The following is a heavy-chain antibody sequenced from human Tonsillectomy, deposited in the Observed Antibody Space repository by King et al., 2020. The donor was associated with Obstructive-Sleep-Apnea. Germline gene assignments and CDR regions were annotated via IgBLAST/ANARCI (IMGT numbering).Heavy chain of an antibody. D-gene: IGHD1-26*01. Sequence: VQLVESGGGVVQPGRSLRLSCAASGFTFSTYVLHWVRQAPGKGLEWVALISYDGGNKYYADSVKGRFTISRDNSTNTLDLQMNSLTAEDTAVYYCARGLRGALSARGLGFDYWGQGTLVTVSS. V-gene: IGHV3-30-3*01. CDR1: GFTFSTYV. CDR2: ISYDGGNK. CDR3: ARGLRGALSARGLGFDY. J-gene: IGHJ4*02.